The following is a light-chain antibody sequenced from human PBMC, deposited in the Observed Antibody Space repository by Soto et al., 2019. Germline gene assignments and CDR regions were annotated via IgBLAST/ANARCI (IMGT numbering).Light chain of an antibody. CDR3: QQRSDWPLT. CDR2: DTS. Sequence: EIVLTQSPATLSLSPGETATLSCRASQSVNTFLAWYQQRPGQSPRLLIYDTSNRATGIPARFSGRGSGTDFILTISSLEPEDVGFYYCQQRSDWPLTFGGGTKVEIK. J-gene: IGKJ4*01. V-gene: IGKV3-11*01. CDR1: QSVNTF.